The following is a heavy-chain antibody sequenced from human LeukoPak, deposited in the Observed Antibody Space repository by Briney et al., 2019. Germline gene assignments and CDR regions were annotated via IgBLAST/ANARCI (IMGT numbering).Heavy chain of an antibody. J-gene: IGHJ4*02. V-gene: IGHV3-30-3*01. Sequence: GGSLRLSCAASGFTFSSYAMHWVRQAPGKGLGWVAVISYDGINKYYADSVKGRFTISRDNSKNTLYLQMNSLRAEDTAVYYCASGGGYCSSTSCYVSDCWGQGTLVTVSS. CDR1: GFTFSSYA. D-gene: IGHD2-2*01. CDR3: ASGGGYCSSTSCYVSDC. CDR2: ISYDGINK.